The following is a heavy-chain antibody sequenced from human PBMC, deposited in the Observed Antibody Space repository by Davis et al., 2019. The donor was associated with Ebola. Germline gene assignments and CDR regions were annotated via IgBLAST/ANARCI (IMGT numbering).Heavy chain of an antibody. CDR2: IKQDGSEK. D-gene: IGHD2-15*01. Sequence: PGGSLRLSCAASGFTFSSYWMSWVRQAPGKGLEWVANIKQDGSEKYYVDSVKGRFTISRDNAKNSLYLQMNSLRAEDTAVYYCARTSEVVVAATLCLDYWGQGTLVTVSS. CDR3: ARTSEVVVAATLCLDY. CDR1: GFTFSSYW. V-gene: IGHV3-7*01. J-gene: IGHJ4*02.